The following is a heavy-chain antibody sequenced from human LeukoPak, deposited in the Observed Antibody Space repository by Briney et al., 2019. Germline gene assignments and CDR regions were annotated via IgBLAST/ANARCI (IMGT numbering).Heavy chain of an antibody. D-gene: IGHD3-10*01. CDR3: ARGLGITMVRGVTPDYYYGMDV. CDR2: IYYSGST. J-gene: IGHJ6*04. CDR1: GGSISSGDYY. Sequence: SQTLSLTCTVSGGSISSGDYYWSWIRQPPGKGLEWIGYIYYSGSTYYNPSLKSRVTISVDTSKNQFSLKLSSVTAAGTAVYYCARGLGITMVRGVTPDYYYGMDVWGKGTTVTVSS. V-gene: IGHV4-30-4*01.